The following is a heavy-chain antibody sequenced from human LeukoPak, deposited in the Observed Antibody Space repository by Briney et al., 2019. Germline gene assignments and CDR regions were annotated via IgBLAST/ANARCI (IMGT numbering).Heavy chain of an antibody. CDR2: INHSGST. Sequence: SETLSLTCAVYGGSFSGYYWSWIRQPPGKGLEWIGEINHSGSTNYNPSLKSRVTMSVDTSKNQFSLKLSSVTAADTAVYYCARARPAAMRAGFDPWGLGTLVTVSS. D-gene: IGHD2-2*01. J-gene: IGHJ5*02. CDR3: ARARPAAMRAGFDP. V-gene: IGHV4-34*01. CDR1: GGSFSGYY.